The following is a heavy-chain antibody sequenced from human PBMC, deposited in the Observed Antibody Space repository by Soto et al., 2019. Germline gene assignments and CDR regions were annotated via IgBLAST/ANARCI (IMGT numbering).Heavy chain of an antibody. V-gene: IGHV3-74*01. CDR1: GFTFSSYW. D-gene: IGHD6-19*01. CDR3: ARGCGWNPSAFDS. CDR2: IHSDGSSI. J-gene: IGHJ3*02. Sequence: EVQLVESGGGLVQPGGSLRLSCAASGFTFSSYWMSWVRQAPGKGLVWVSRIHSDGSSISYADSVKGRLTISRDNAKNTLYLQMNSLRVEDTAVYYCARGCGWNPSAFDSWRQGTMVTASS.